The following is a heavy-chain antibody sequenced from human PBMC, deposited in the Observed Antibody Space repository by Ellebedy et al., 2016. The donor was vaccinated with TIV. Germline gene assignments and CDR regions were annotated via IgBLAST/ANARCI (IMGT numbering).Heavy chain of an antibody. V-gene: IGHV3-7*01. D-gene: IGHD1-26*01. CDR3: ATDGSYGDHLSPTHAFEN. CDR2: INQGGSDK. Sequence: GESLKISCAASRFSFSSYWMTWVRQAPGKGLEWVANINQGGSDKYYVDSVKGRFTISRDNAKNSLYLQLNSVRVEDTAVYYCATDGSYGDHLSPTHAFENWGQGTMVIVSS. J-gene: IGHJ3*02. CDR1: RFSFSSYW.